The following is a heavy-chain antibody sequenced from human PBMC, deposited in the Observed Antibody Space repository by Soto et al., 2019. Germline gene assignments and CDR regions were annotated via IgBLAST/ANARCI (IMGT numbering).Heavy chain of an antibody. CDR3: ARDGSYYDILTGYYNPLDY. Sequence: QVQLVESGGGVVQPGRSLRLSCAASGFTFSSYGMHWVRQAPGKGLEWVAVIWYDGSNKYYADSVKGRFTISRDNSKNTLYLQMNSLRAEDTAVYYCARDGSYYDILTGYYNPLDYWGQGTLVTVSS. CDR1: GFTFSSYG. J-gene: IGHJ4*02. V-gene: IGHV3-33*01. CDR2: IWYDGSNK. D-gene: IGHD3-9*01.